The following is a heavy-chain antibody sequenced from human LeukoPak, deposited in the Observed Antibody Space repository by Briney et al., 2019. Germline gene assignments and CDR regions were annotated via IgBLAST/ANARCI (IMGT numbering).Heavy chain of an antibody. J-gene: IGHJ6*02. CDR1: GNSFTGYF. CDR3: ARRFYYAMDV. Sequence: VASVKVSCKASGNSFTGYFMQWVRQAPGQGLEWMGWINPNSGDTNYAQKFQGRVTMTRDTSISTAYMELSRLRSDDAAVYYCARRFYYAMDVWGQGTTVTVSS. V-gene: IGHV1-2*02. D-gene: IGHD3-16*01. CDR2: INPNSGDT.